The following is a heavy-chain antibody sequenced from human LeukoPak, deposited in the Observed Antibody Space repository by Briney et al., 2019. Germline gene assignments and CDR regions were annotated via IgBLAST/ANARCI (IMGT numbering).Heavy chain of an antibody. CDR2: IIPIFGTA. CDR1: GGTFSSYA. V-gene: IGHV1-69*05. J-gene: IGHJ4*02. CDR3: ARGDKDWDYFDY. Sequence: SVKVSCKASGGTFSSYAISWVRQAPGQGLEWMGRIIPIFGTANYAQKFQGRVTITTDESTSTAYMELSRLRSDDTAVYYCARGDKDWDYFDYWGQGTLVTVSS. D-gene: IGHD3-9*01.